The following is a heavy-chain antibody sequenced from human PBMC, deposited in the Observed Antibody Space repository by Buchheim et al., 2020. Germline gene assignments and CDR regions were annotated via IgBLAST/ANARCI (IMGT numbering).Heavy chain of an antibody. V-gene: IGHV4-59*01. CDR1: GGSISSYY. Sequence: QVQLQESGPGLVKPSETLSLTCTVSGGSISSYYWSWIRQPPGKGLEWIGYIYYSGSTNYNPSLKSRVTISVDTSKNQFSLKLSSVTAADTAVYYCARGSETAMGLRGRYYGMDVWGQGTT. J-gene: IGHJ6*02. D-gene: IGHD5-18*01. CDR3: ARGSETAMGLRGRYYGMDV. CDR2: IYYSGST.